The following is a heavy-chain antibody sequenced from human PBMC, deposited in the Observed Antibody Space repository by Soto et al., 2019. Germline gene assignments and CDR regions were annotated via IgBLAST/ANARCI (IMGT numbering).Heavy chain of an antibody. D-gene: IGHD6-19*01. CDR1: GYTFTSYG. V-gene: IGHV1-18*01. CDR2: ISAYNGNT. CDR3: ASVGSSGWYQRYYFHY. J-gene: IGHJ4*02. Sequence: GASVKVSCKASGYTFTSYGISWVRQAPGQGLEWMGWISAYNGNTNYAQKLQGRVTMTTDTSTSTAYMELRSLRSDDTAVYYCASVGSSGWYQRYYFHYWGQGTLVTVYS.